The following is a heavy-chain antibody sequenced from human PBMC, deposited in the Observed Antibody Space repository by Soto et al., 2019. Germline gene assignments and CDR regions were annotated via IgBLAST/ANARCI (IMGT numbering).Heavy chain of an antibody. V-gene: IGHV3-53*01. J-gene: IGHJ5*02. CDR1: GFNVTTNY. D-gene: IGHD6-19*01. CDR2: LYSGGNP. Sequence: GSLRLSCAASGFNVTTNYVIWVRQAPGKALEWVSALYSGGNPYYADSLRGRLSVSSDASKNTVDLQIDSPTTDDTAVYYCARGQISSGWYRGNWFDPWGRGTLVTVSS. CDR3: ARGQISSGWYRGNWFDP.